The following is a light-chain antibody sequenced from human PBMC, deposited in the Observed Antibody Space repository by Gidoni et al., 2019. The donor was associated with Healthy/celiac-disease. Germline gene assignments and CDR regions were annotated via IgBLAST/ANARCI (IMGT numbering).Light chain of an antibody. V-gene: IGKV2-29*02. J-gene: IGKJ1*01. CDR3: MQRIHLQMT. Sequence: EIVMTQTPLSLSVTPGQPASISCKSSESLLHSAVKTYLNWYLQKPGQSPRLLIYDASSRFSGVPDRFSGSGSGTDFTLKISRLEAEDVGVYYCMQRIHLQMTFGQGTKVEIK. CDR1: ESLLHSAVKTY. CDR2: DAS.